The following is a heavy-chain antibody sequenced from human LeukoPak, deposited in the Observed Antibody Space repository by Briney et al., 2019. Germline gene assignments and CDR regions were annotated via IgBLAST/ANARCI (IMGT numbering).Heavy chain of an antibody. Sequence: GGSLRLSCAASGFTFDDFALHWVRQAPGKGLEWVSGISWNNGDIGYADSVKGRFTISRDNAKNSLYLQMNSLRAEDTALYYCAKLYGYSYGYIDFWGQGTLVTVSS. CDR3: AKLYGYSYGYIDF. CDR2: ISWNNGDI. CDR1: GFTFDDFA. V-gene: IGHV3-9*01. D-gene: IGHD5-18*01. J-gene: IGHJ4*02.